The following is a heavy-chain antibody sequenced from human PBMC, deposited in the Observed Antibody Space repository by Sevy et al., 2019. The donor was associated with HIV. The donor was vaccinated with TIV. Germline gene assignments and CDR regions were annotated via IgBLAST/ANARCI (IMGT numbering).Heavy chain of an antibody. CDR2: IWDDGTNK. D-gene: IGHD6-6*01. V-gene: IGHV3-33*01. Sequence: GGSLRLSCAASGFNFSSYAMHWVRQPPGKGLEWVAVIWDDGTNKYYADSVKGRFTISRKNSANMLYLQMNFLRVDDTAMYYCARDRQSGSSSSDYWGQGILVTVSS. CDR1: GFNFSSYA. CDR3: ARDRQSGSSSSDY. J-gene: IGHJ4*02.